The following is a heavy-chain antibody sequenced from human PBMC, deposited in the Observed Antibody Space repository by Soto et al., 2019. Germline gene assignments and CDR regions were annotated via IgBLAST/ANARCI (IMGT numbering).Heavy chain of an antibody. J-gene: IGHJ4*02. D-gene: IGHD2-2*01. CDR1: GFTFSNYA. CDR3: AKGSSTSRPYYFDY. Sequence: EVQLLESGGGLVQPGGSLRLSCAASGFTFSNYAMSWVRQAPGKGLEWFSAITGTGADTYHADSVKARFTISRDNSKNTLFLQMNSLRAEDTAIYYCAKGSSTSRPYYFDYWGRGTLVTVSS. V-gene: IGHV3-23*01. CDR2: ITGTGADT.